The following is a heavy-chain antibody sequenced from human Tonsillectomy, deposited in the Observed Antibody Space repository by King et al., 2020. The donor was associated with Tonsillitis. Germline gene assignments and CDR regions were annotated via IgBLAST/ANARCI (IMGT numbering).Heavy chain of an antibody. CDR1: GYTFTNYY. CDR3: ARDAHPERIAEGFVMDV. V-gene: IGHV1-46*01. D-gene: IGHD6-13*01. Sequence: QLVQSGAEVKKPGASVKVSRKASGYTFTNYYIHWVRQAPGQGLEWVGIINPSGGSTSYAQKFQGRVTMTRDTSTRTVYMELSSLRSEDTAVYYCARDAHPERIAEGFVMDVWGQGTTVTVSS. CDR2: INPSGGST. J-gene: IGHJ6*02.